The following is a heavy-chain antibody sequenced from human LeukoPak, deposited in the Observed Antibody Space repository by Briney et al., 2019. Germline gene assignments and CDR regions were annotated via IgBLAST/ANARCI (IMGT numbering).Heavy chain of an antibody. D-gene: IGHD2-15*01. CDR2: MNPNSGNT. V-gene: IGHV1-8*01. CDR1: GYTFTSYD. J-gene: IGHJ4*02. CDR3: ARGSVVVVAANVY. Sequence: ASVKVSCKASGYTFTSYDINWVRQATGQGLEWMGWMNPNSGNTGYAQKFQGRVTMTRNTSISTAYMELSSLRSEDTAEYYCARGSVVVVAANVYWGQGTLVTVSS.